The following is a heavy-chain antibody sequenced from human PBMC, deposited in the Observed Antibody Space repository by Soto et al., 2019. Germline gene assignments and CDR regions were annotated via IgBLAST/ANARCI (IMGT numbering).Heavy chain of an antibody. Sequence: EVQLVESGGGLVKPGGFLRLSCAASGFTFSNAWMNWVRQAPGKGLEWVGRIRSKTDGGTIDYAAPVKGRLTISRDNLKNTLYLQMHSLKIEDTAEYYSTTDLGIQVDGDFDYWGQGTLVTVSS. CDR1: GFTFSNAW. J-gene: IGHJ4*02. V-gene: IGHV3-15*07. CDR2: IRSKTDGGTI. D-gene: IGHD6-19*01. CDR3: TTDLGIQVDGDFDY.